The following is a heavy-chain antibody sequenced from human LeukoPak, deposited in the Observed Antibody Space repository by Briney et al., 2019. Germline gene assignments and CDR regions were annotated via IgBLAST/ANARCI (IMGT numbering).Heavy chain of an antibody. V-gene: IGHV3-20*04. D-gene: IGHD2-8*01. CDR3: ARFVRTVRQWSYYYMDV. CDR2: INWNGGST. CDR1: GFTFDDYG. J-gene: IGHJ6*03. Sequence: GGSLRLSCAASGFTFDDYGMSWVRQAPGKGLEWVSGINWNGGSTGYADSVKGRFTISRDNAKNSLYLQMNSLRAEDTALYYCARFVRTVRQWSYYYMDVWGKGTTVTVSS.